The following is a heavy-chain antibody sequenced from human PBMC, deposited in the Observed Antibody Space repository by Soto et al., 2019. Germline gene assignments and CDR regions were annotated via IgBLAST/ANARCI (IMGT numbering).Heavy chain of an antibody. Sequence: SETLSLTCAIYGGSFSGYYWSWIRQPPGKGLEWIGEINHSGSTNYNPSLKSRVTISVDTSKNQFSLKLSSVTAADTAVYYCARAGYCSGGSCYPRVYYYMDVWGKATTVNVSS. CDR2: INHSGST. CDR1: GGSFSGYY. D-gene: IGHD2-15*01. J-gene: IGHJ6*03. CDR3: ARAGYCSGGSCYPRVYYYMDV. V-gene: IGHV4-34*01.